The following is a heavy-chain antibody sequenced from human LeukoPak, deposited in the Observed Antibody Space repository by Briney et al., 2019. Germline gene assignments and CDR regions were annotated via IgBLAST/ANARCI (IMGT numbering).Heavy chain of an antibody. D-gene: IGHD5-18*01. CDR1: GDTFNNYD. CDR3: ARQYSYGVSDY. V-gene: IGHV1-18*01. Sequence: ASVKVSCKASGDTFNNYDISWVRQAPGQGLEWMGWISAYNGNRNYAQKFQGRVTMTTDTSTSTAYMELRSLRSDDTAVYYCARQYSYGVSDYWGQGTLVTVSS. CDR2: ISAYNGNR. J-gene: IGHJ4*02.